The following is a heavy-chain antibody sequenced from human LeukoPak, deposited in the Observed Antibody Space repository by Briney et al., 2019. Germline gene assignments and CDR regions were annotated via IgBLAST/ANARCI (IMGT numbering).Heavy chain of an antibody. CDR3: AKEFDSGYHSGGPKY. V-gene: IGHV3-30*02. Sequence: GGSLRLSCAASGFVFSDYGMHWVRQAPGKGLEWVAFVRYDGSNEYYVGSVKGRFTISRDNSKNTLYLQMNSLRAEDTAVYSCAKEFDSGYHSGGPKYWGLGTLVTVSS. CDR1: GFVFSDYG. CDR2: VRYDGSNE. D-gene: IGHD5-12*01. J-gene: IGHJ4*02.